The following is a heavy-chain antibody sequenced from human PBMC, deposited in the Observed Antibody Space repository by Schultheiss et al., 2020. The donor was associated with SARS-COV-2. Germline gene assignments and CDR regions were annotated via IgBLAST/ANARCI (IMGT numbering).Heavy chain of an antibody. CDR2: IYYSGST. Sequence: SETLSLTCTVSGGSISSSSYYWGWIRQPPGKGLEWIGSIYYSGSTNYNPSLKSRVTISVDTSKNQFSLKLSSVTAADTAVYYCARHCSSTSCYYYYMDVWGKGTTVTVSS. CDR3: ARHCSSTSCYYYYMDV. J-gene: IGHJ6*03. CDR1: GGSISSSSYY. D-gene: IGHD2-2*01. V-gene: IGHV4-39*07.